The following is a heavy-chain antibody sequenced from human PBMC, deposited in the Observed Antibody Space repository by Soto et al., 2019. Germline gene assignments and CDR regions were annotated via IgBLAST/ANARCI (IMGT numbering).Heavy chain of an antibody. CDR3: AMMYYGSGTNPDP. CDR2: IIPIFGAA. D-gene: IGHD3-10*01. CDR1: GGTFSSYA. J-gene: IGHJ5*02. Sequence: GASVKVSCKASGGTFSSYAISWVRQAPGQGLELMGGIIPIFGAANYAQKFQGRVTITADKSTSTAYMELSSLRSEDTAVYYCAMMYYGSGTNPDPWGQGTLVTVSS. V-gene: IGHV1-69*06.